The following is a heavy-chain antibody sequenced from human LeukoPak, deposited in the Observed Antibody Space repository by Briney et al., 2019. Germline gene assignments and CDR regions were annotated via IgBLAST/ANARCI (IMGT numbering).Heavy chain of an antibody. J-gene: IGHJ4*02. V-gene: IGHV3-30*18. CDR2: ISYDGSNK. D-gene: IGHD6-19*01. CDR1: GFTFSSYG. CDR3: AKDSSDSSGFGY. Sequence: PGGSLRLSCAASGFTFSSYGMHWVRQAPGKGLEWVAVISYDGSNKYYADSVKGRFTISRDNSKNTLYLQMNSLRAEDTAVYYCAKDSSDSSGFGYWGQGTLATVSS.